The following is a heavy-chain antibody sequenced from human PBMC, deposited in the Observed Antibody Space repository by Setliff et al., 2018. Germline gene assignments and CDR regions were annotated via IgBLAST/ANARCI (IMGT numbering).Heavy chain of an antibody. J-gene: IGHJ2*01. CDR2: IYHDGPSV. D-gene: IGHD6-19*01. CDR3: ARSRTIAVKGGVFAV. CDR1: GGSISSSNW. V-gene: IGHV4-4*02. Sequence: SETLSLTCAVSGGSISSSNWWSWVRQPPGKGLEWIGYIYHDGPSVHYNPSLKSRVTMSVDKSKNQFSLKLSSVTAADTAVYYCARSRTIAVKGGVFAVWGRGTLVTVSS.